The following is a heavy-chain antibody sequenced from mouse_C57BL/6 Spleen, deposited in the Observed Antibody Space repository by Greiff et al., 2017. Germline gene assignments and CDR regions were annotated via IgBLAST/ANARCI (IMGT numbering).Heavy chain of an antibody. CDR1: GYTFTSYG. J-gene: IGHJ4*01. Sequence: QVQLQQSGAELARPGASVKLSCKASGYTFTSYGISWVKQRTGQGLEWIGEIYPRSGNTYYNEKFKGKATLTADKSSSTAYMELRSLTSEDSAVYFCARPRLTGNAMDYWGQGTSVTVSS. D-gene: IGHD4-1*01. CDR3: ARPRLTGNAMDY. CDR2: IYPRSGNT. V-gene: IGHV1-81*01.